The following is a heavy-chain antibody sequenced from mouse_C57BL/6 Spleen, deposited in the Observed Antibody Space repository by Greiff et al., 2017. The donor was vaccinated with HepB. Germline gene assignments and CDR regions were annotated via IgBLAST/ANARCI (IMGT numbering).Heavy chain of an antibody. J-gene: IGHJ3*01. CDR2: INPNNGGT. D-gene: IGHD2-4*01. V-gene: IGHV1-26*01. Sequence: VQLQQSGPELVKPGASVKISCKASGYTFTDYYMNWVKQSHGKSLEWIGDINPNNGGTSYNQKFKGKATLTVDKSSSTAYMELRSLTSEDSAVYYCARAGDYDVIAYWGQGTLVTVSA. CDR1: GYTFTDYY. CDR3: ARAGDYDVIAY.